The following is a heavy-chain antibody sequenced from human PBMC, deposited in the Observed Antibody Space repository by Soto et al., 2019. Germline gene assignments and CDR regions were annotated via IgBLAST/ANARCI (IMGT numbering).Heavy chain of an antibody. Sequence: PGGSLRLSCAASGFTFTRYSMNWVRQAPGKGLEWVSSISSTTNYIYYADSMKGRFTVSRDNAKNSVYLEMNSLSAEDTAVYYYARGCAHLTSRYENWGQGTLVTVSS. V-gene: IGHV3-21*01. J-gene: IGHJ4*02. D-gene: IGHD2-15*01. CDR3: ARGCAHLTSRYEN. CDR2: ISSTTNYI. CDR1: GFTFTRYS.